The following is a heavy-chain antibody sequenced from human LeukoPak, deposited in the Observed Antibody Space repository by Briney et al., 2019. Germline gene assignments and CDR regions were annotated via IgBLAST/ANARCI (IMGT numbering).Heavy chain of an antibody. CDR3: ARDPLPKRGIPRVLHFFDY. Sequence: PGRSLRLSCAASGFTFSNYGMHWVRQAPGKGMEWVAVIWYDGSNEYYADSVKGRFTISRDNAKNSLYLQMNSLRAEDTAVYYCARDPLPKRGIPRVLHFFDYWGQGTLVTVSS. CDR2: IWYDGSNE. V-gene: IGHV3-33*01. J-gene: IGHJ4*02. D-gene: IGHD6-13*01. CDR1: GFTFSNYG.